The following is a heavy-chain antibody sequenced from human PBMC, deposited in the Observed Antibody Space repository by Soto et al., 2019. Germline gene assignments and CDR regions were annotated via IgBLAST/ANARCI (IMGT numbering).Heavy chain of an antibody. CDR2: ISAYNGNT. D-gene: IGHD6-19*01. Sequence: QVQLVQSGAEVKKPGASVKVSCKASGYTFTSYGISWVRPAPGQGLEWMGWISAYNGNTNYAQKLQGRVTTTPDTSTSTAYRELRSLRSDETAVYYCARAPPSSGCDWFDPWGQGTLVTVSS. CDR3: ARAPPSSGCDWFDP. CDR1: GYTFTSYG. J-gene: IGHJ5*02. V-gene: IGHV1-18*01.